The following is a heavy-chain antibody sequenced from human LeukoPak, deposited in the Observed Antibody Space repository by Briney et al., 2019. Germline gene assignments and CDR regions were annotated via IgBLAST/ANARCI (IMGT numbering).Heavy chain of an antibody. V-gene: IGHV4-59*01. J-gene: IGHJ4*02. CDR1: GGSISSYY. CDR2: IYYSGST. D-gene: IGHD6-13*01. CDR3: ARRYSSSWYFDF. Sequence: KPSETLSLTCTVSGGSISSYYWSWIRQPPGKGLEWIGYIYYSGSTDYNPSLRSRVTISGDTSKNQLSLKLRSVTAADTAVYYCARRYSSSWYFDFWGQGTLVTVSS.